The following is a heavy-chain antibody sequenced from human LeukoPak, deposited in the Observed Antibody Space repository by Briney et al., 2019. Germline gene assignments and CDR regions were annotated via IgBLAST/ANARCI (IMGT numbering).Heavy chain of an antibody. Sequence: SETLSLTCTVSGGSISSYYWSWIRQPPGKGLEWIGYIYYSGSTNYNPSLKSRVTISVDTSKNQFSLKLSSVTAADTAVYYCARVPEILWFGDPPSYFDYWGQGTLVTVSS. CDR1: GGSISSYY. CDR2: IYYSGST. J-gene: IGHJ4*02. CDR3: ARVPEILWFGDPPSYFDY. V-gene: IGHV4-59*01. D-gene: IGHD3-10*01.